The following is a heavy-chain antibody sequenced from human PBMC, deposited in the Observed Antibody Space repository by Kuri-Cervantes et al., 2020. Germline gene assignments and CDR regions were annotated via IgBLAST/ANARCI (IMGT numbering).Heavy chain of an antibody. CDR1: GFTFSSDW. CDR3: TTITMVATITWDY. D-gene: IGHD5-12*01. CDR2: INTDGSGT. Sequence: GESLKISCAASGFTFSSDWMHWVRQAPGKGLVWVSRINTDGSGTSYGDSVKGRFTISRDDSKSIAYLQMNSLKTEDTAVYYCTTITMVATITWDYWGQGTLVTVSS. V-gene: IGHV3-74*01. J-gene: IGHJ4*02.